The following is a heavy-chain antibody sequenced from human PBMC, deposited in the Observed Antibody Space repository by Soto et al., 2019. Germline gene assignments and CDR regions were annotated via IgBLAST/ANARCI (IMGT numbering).Heavy chain of an antibody. V-gene: IGHV1-18*04. CDR1: GYTFTSYG. Sequence: QVQLVQSGAEVKKPGASVKVSCKASGYTFTSYGISWVRQAPVQGLEWMGWISAYNGNTNYAQKLQGRVTMTTDTSTSTAYMELRSLRSDDTAVYYCARSDGDYWVGFDEYFQHWGQGTLVTVSS. J-gene: IGHJ1*01. CDR2: ISAYNGNT. D-gene: IGHD4-17*01. CDR3: ARSDGDYWVGFDEYFQH.